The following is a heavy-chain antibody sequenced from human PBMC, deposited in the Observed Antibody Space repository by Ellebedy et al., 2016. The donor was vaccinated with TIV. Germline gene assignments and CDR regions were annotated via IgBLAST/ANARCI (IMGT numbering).Heavy chain of an antibody. J-gene: IGHJ6*02. CDR1: GYTFTSYW. Sequence: GGSLRLSCQGSGYTFTSYWIGWVRQMPGKGLEWMGIIYPGDSDTRYNPSFQGEVTISVDKSISTAYLHWSSLKASDTAMYYCARRGAGSHDITGMDVWGQGTMVTVSS. D-gene: IGHD3-9*01. CDR3: ARRGAGSHDITGMDV. CDR2: IYPGDSDT. V-gene: IGHV5-51*01.